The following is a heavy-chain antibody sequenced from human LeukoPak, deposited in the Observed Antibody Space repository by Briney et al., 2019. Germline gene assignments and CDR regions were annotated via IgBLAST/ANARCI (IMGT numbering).Heavy chain of an antibody. D-gene: IGHD2/OR15-2a*01. CDR2: IYYSWST. Sequence: PSETLSLTCTVSGGSISSYYWSWIRQPPGKGLEWIGYIYYSWSTNYNPSLKSRVTISVDTSKNQFSLKLSSVTAADTAVYYCAREVLVLYGMDVWGQGTTVTVSS. CDR1: GGSISSYY. CDR3: AREVLVLYGMDV. J-gene: IGHJ6*02. V-gene: IGHV4-59*01.